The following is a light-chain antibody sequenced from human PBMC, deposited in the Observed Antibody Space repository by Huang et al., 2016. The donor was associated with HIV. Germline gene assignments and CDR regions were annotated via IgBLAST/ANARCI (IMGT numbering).Light chain of an antibody. CDR1: QGTGNY. CDR2: GAS. V-gene: IGKV1-9*01. CDR3: QQVNTYPLT. J-gene: IGKJ4*01. Sequence: ILLTQSPSSLSASVGDTVTITCRASQGTGNYLAWYQQKPGKAPNLLIYGASTLQSGVPSRFSGSGSGTDFTLAISTLQPEDSATYYCQQVNTYPLTFGGGTKVVIK.